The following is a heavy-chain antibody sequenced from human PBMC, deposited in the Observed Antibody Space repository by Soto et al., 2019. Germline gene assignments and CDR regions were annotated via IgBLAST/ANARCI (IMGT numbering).Heavy chain of an antibody. CDR3: ARSIPYGSGSYYLD. J-gene: IGHJ4*02. CDR1: GGSFSGYY. V-gene: IGHV4-34*01. CDR2: INHSGST. Sequence: QVQLQQWGAGLLKPSETLSLTCAVYGGSFSGYYWSWIRQPPGKGLEWIGEINHSGSTNYNPSLKSRVTISVDTSRNQFSLKLCSVTAADTAVYYCARSIPYGSGSYYLDWGQGTLVTVSS. D-gene: IGHD3-10*01.